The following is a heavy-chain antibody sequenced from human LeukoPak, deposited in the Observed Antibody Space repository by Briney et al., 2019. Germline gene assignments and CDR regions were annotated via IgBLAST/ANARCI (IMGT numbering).Heavy chain of an antibody. Sequence: GGSLRLSCAASGFTFSSSAMSWVRQAPGKGLEWVSAISNNGGYTYYADSVQGRFTISRDNSKSTLCLQMNSLRAEDTAVYYCAKDYGLQQQPGDAFDIWGQGTMVTVSS. CDR3: AKDYGLQQQPGDAFDI. D-gene: IGHD6-13*01. V-gene: IGHV3-23*01. CDR2: ISNNGGYT. J-gene: IGHJ3*02. CDR1: GFTFSSSA.